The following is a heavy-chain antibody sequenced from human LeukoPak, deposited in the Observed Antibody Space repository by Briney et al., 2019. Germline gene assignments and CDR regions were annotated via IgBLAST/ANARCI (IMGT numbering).Heavy chain of an antibody. CDR3: ARDHYYYDSSGYYGDYYYYYYMDV. CDR2: INPNSGGT. Sequence: ASVKVPCKASGYTFTGYYMHWVRQAPGQGLEWMGWINPNSGGTNYAQKFQGRVTMTRDTSISTAYMELSRLRSDDTAVYYCARDHYYYDSSGYYGDYYYYYYMDVWGKGTTVTVSS. D-gene: IGHD3-22*01. J-gene: IGHJ6*03. V-gene: IGHV1-2*02. CDR1: GYTFTGYY.